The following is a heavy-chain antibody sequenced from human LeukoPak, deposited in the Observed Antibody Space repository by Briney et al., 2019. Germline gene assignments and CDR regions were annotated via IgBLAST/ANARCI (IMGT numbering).Heavy chain of an antibody. CDR3: AKRALLGFGELYYFDY. D-gene: IGHD3-10*01. CDR1: GFTVSSNY. CDR2: IYSSGST. J-gene: IGHJ4*02. V-gene: IGHV3-66*04. Sequence: GGSLRLSCAASGFTVSSNYMSWVRQAPGKGLEWVSVIYSSGSTYYADSVKGRFTISGDNSKNTLYLQMNSLRAEDTAVYYCAKRALLGFGELYYFDYWGQGTLVTVSS.